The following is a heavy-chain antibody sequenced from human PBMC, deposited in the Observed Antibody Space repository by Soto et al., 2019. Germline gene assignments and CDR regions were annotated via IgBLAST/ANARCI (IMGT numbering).Heavy chain of an antibody. CDR2: IYSGGST. Sequence: EVQLVESGGGLIQPGGSLKLSCAVSGLDVSGNYMTWVRQAPGKGLEWVSVIYSGGSTYYADSVKGRFTISRDTSKNTLYLEMNSLRAEDTAVYYCVRDGGCDGVDCNNLFDPWGQGTLVTVSS. CDR3: VRDGGCDGVDCNNLFDP. CDR1: GLDVSGNY. J-gene: IGHJ5*02. V-gene: IGHV3-53*01. D-gene: IGHD2-21*01.